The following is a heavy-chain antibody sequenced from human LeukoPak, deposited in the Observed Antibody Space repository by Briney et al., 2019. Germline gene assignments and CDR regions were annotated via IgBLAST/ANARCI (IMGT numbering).Heavy chain of an antibody. Sequence: GGSLGLSCAASGSTFSTYNMNWVRQAPGKGLEWVSYISSGSGTIYYADSVKGRFTISRDNAKNSLYLQMNSLRAEDAAVYYCATSNSILDCWGQGTLVTVSS. CDR2: ISSGSGTI. J-gene: IGHJ4*02. CDR1: GSTFSTYN. CDR3: ATSNSILDC. V-gene: IGHV3-48*01. D-gene: IGHD2-21*01.